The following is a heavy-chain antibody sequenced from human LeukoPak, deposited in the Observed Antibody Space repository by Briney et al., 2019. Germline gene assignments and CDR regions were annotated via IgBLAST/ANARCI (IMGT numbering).Heavy chain of an antibody. D-gene: IGHD3-22*01. CDR2: ISGSGGST. CDR3: AKVGTDSSGYFFDGDYFDY. V-gene: IGHV3-23*01. J-gene: IGHJ4*02. Sequence: GGSLRLSCAASGFTFSGYAMSWVRQAPGKGLEWVSAISGSGGSTYYADSVKGRFTISRDNSKNTLYLQMNSLRAEDTAVYYCAKVGTDSSGYFFDGDYFDYWGQGTLVTVSS. CDR1: GFTFSGYA.